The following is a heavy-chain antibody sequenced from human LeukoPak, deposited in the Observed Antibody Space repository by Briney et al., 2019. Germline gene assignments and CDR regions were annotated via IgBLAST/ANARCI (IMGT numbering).Heavy chain of an antibody. D-gene: IGHD2-2*01. J-gene: IGHJ4*02. V-gene: IGHV3-33*01. CDR2: IWYDGSNK. Sequence: PGRSLRLSCAASGFTFSSYGMHWVRQAPGKGLEWVAVIWYDGSNKYYADSVKGRFTISRDNSKNTLYLQMNSLRAEDTAVYYCARDQGIVVVPAVLDYWGQGTLVTVSS. CDR1: GFTFSSYG. CDR3: ARDQGIVVVPAVLDY.